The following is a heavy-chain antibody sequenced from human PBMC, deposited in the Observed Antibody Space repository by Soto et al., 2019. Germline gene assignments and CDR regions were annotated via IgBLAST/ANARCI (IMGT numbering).Heavy chain of an antibody. D-gene: IGHD6-13*01. V-gene: IGHV4-34*01. J-gene: IGHJ5*02. CDR1: GGSFSGYY. CDR3: ASGLRGIGAAGAVAWFDP. CDR2: INHSGTT. Sequence: QVQLQQWGAGLLKSSETLSLTCAVYGGSFSGYYWSWIRQPPGKGLEWIGEINHSGTTNYNPSLKGRVSISVDTSKKQFSLRLTSMTAADTGVYFCASGLRGIGAAGAVAWFDPWGPGTLVTVSS.